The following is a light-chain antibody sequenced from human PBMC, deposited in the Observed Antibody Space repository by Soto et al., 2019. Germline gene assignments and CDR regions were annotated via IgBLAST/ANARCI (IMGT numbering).Light chain of an antibody. V-gene: IGLV2-23*02. CDR1: SSDVGSYNL. CDR3: CSYAGSITYV. Sequence: QSVLTQSASVSGSPGQSITISCTGTSSDVGSYNLVSWYQHHPGKAPKLLIYEVSKRPSGVSNRFSGSKSGNTASLTISGLQAEDEADYYCCSYAGSITYVFGTGTKLTVL. CDR2: EVS. J-gene: IGLJ1*01.